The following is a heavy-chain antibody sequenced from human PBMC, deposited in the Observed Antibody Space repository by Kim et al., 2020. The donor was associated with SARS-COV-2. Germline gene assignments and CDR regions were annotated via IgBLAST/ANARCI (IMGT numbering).Heavy chain of an antibody. CDR1: GYTFTSYG. CDR2: ISAYNGNT. Sequence: ASVKVSCKASGYTFTSYGISWVRQAPGQGLEWMGWISAYNGNTNYAQKLQGRVTMTTDTSTSTAYMELRSLRSDDTAVYYCARDSWDYYDSSGYYYYFDYWGQGTLVTVSS. V-gene: IGHV1-18*04. D-gene: IGHD3-22*01. J-gene: IGHJ4*02. CDR3: ARDSWDYYDSSGYYYYFDY.